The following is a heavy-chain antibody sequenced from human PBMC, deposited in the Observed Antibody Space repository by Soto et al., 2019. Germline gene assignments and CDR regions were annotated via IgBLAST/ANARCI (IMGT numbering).Heavy chain of an antibody. J-gene: IGHJ6*02. CDR1: GDSVSSNSAA. Sequence: SQTLSLTCAISGDSVSSNSAAWNWIRQSPSRGLEWLGRTYYRSKWYNDYAVSVKSRITINPDTSKNQFSLQLNSVTPEDTAVYYCAXSNHSSYYYYYYYGMDVWGQGTTVTVSS. D-gene: IGHD3-10*01. CDR2: TYYRSKWYN. V-gene: IGHV6-1*01. CDR3: AXSNHSSYYYYYYYGMDV.